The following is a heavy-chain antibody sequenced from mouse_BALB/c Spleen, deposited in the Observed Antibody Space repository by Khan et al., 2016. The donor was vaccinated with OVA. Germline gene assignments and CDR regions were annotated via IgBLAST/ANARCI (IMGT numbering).Heavy chain of an antibody. CDR1: GFSLTTYG. J-gene: IGHJ4*01. Sequence: VQLQESGPGLVAPSQSLSITCTISGFSLTTYGVHWVRQPPGKGLEWLVMIWSDGSTTYNSTLKSRLSISKDNSKSQVFLKMNSLQTDDTAMYYCARQPYYHYYIMDYGGQGTSVNVSS. V-gene: IGHV2-6-1*01. D-gene: IGHD2-10*01. CDR3: ARQPYYHYYIMDY. CDR2: IWSDGST.